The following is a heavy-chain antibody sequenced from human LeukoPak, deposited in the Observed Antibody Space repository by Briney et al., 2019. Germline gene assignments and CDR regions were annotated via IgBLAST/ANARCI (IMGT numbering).Heavy chain of an antibody. V-gene: IGHV3-21*01. CDR1: GFTFSSYS. D-gene: IGHD3-10*01. Sequence: GGSLRLSCAASGFTFSSYSMNWVRQAPGKGLEWVSSISSSSSYIYYADSVKGRFTISRDNAKKSLFLQMNSLRAEDTAVYYCARVPLVQAVNVDPCDYWGQGTLVTVSS. J-gene: IGHJ4*02. CDR3: ARVPLVQAVNVDPCDY. CDR2: ISSSSSYI.